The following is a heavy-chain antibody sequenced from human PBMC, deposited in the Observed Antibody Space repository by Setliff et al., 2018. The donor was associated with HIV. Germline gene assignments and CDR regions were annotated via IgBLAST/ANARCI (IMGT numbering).Heavy chain of an antibody. J-gene: IGHJ1*01. CDR3: ARGLHYYDSRGYYD. V-gene: IGHV4-39*07. CDR2: IYYSGST. D-gene: IGHD3-22*01. CDR1: GGSISSSSFY. Sequence: SETLSLTCNVSGGSISSSSFYWGWIRQPPGKGLEWIGSIYYSGSTYYNSSLKSRVTISVDTSKNQFSLKLTSVTAADTAVYYCARGLHYYDSRGYYDWGQGTLVTVSS.